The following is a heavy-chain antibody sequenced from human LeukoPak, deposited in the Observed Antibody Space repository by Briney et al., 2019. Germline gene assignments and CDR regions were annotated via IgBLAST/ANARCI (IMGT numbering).Heavy chain of an antibody. V-gene: IGHV4-34*01. CDR1: VGSFSDHF. J-gene: IGHJ6*03. D-gene: IGHD6-6*01. CDR3: ARRPHNSSSGYYYSMDV. Sequence: PSETLSLTCAVYVGSFSDHFWTWIRQPPGKGLEWIGDINHSGSTNYNPSLKSRVTISVDTSKNQFSLNLRSVIAADRAVYYCARRPHNSSSGYYYSMDVWGEGTTVTVSS. CDR2: INHSGST.